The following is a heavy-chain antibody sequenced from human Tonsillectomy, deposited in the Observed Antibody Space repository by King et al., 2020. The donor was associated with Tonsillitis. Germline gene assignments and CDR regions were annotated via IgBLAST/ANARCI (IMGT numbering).Heavy chain of an antibody. Sequence: VQLVESGAEVKKPGASVKVSCKASGYTFTSYGISWVRQAPGQGLEWMGWISPYNGNTNYAQKYQGRVTMTTDTSTSTAYMELRSLRSDDTAVYYCARDRNSVRYFDWTPRAFDYWGQGTLVTVSS. J-gene: IGHJ4*02. D-gene: IGHD3-9*01. CDR3: ARDRNSVRYFDWTPRAFDY. CDR2: ISPYNGNT. V-gene: IGHV1-18*01. CDR1: GYTFTSYG.